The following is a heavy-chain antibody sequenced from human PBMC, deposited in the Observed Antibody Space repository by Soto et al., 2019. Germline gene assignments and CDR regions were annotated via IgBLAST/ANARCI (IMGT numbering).Heavy chain of an antibody. CDR3: ARGRIVVVTAIYFQH. D-gene: IGHD2-21*02. J-gene: IGHJ1*01. CDR2: INHSGST. CDR1: GGSFSGYY. V-gene: IGHV4-34*01. Sequence: QVQLQQWGAGLLKPSETLSLTCAVYGGSFSGYYWSWIRQPPGKGLEGIGEINHSGSTNYNPSLKSRVTISVDTSKNQFSLKLSSVTAADTAVYYCARGRIVVVTAIYFQHWGQGTLVTVSS.